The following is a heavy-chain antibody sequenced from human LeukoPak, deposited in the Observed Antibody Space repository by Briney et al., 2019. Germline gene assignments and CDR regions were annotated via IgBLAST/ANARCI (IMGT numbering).Heavy chain of an antibody. Sequence: GGSLRLSCAASGFTFSTYDMHWVRQATGKGLEWVSGIGPADDTYYQGSVKGRFTISRENAKNSLYLQMNSLRAGDTAVYYCAREQTTVTPGGAFDFWGQGTMVTVSS. CDR1: GFTFSTYD. V-gene: IGHV3-13*01. CDR2: IGPADDT. J-gene: IGHJ3*01. D-gene: IGHD4-17*01. CDR3: AREQTTVTPGGAFDF.